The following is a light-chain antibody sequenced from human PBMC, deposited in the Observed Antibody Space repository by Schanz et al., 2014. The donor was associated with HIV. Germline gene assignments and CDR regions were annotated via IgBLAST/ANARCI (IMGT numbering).Light chain of an antibody. CDR2: DNY. CDR3: GTWDSSLSGGG. J-gene: IGLJ2*01. V-gene: IGLV1-51*01. CDR1: SSNIGNNY. Sequence: QSVLTQPPSVSAAPGQKVTISCSGSSSNIGNNYVSWYQQFPGTAPKLLIYDNYQRPSGVPDRLSGSKSGTSATLGITGLQTGDEDDYYCGTWDSSLSGGGFGGGAKLTVL.